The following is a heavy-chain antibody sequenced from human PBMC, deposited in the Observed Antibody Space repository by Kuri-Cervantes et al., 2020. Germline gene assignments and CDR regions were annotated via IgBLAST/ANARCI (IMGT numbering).Heavy chain of an antibody. D-gene: IGHD3-3*01. CDR3: ARASSYYDFTW. CDR1: GYTFTRYY. Sequence: ASVKVSCKASGYTFTRYYMHWVRQAPGQGLKWMGWINPNSGGTNYAQKFQGWVTMTRDTSISTAYMELSRLRSDDTAVYYCARASSYYDFTWWGQGTLVTVSS. V-gene: IGHV1-2*04. J-gene: IGHJ4*02. CDR2: INPNSGGT.